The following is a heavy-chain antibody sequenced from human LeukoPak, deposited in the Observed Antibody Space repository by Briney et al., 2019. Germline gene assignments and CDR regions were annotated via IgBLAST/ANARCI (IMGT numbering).Heavy chain of an antibody. CDR1: GFTFNNYD. CDR2: ISGGGVST. D-gene: IGHD2-15*01. CDR3: ARAGYCSGGSCYGSDY. Sequence: GGSLRLSCAASGFTFNNYDMSWVRQAPGKGLEWVSTISGGGVSTYYADSAKGRFTISRDNSKNTLDLQMDSLRAEDTAVYYCARAGYCSGGSCYGSDYWGQGTLVSVSS. J-gene: IGHJ4*02. V-gene: IGHV3-23*01.